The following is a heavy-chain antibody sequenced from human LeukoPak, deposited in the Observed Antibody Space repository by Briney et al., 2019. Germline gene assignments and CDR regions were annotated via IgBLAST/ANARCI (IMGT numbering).Heavy chain of an antibody. D-gene: IGHD2-2*02. J-gene: IGHJ3*02. CDR1: GGSISSGDYY. V-gene: IGHV4-30-4*01. CDR2: IYYSGST. Sequence: SETLSLTCTVSGGSISSGDYYWSWIRQPPGKGLEWIGYIYYSGSTYYNPSLKSRVTISVDTSKNQFSLKLGSVTAADTAVYYCARAGSVVVPAAIRAFDIWGQGTTVTVSS. CDR3: ARAGSVVVPAAIRAFDI.